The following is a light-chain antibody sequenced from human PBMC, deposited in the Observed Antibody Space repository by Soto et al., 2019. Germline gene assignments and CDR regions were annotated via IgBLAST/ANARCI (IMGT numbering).Light chain of an antibody. CDR2: LNSDGSH. CDR1: SGHSNYA. CDR3: RSWGSGIVV. V-gene: IGLV4-69*01. J-gene: IGLJ2*01. Sequence: QLVLTQSPSASASLGASVKLTCTLSSGHSNYAIAWHQQQSEKGPRYLMNLNSDGSHSKGDGIPDRFSGSSSGAERYLTISCLQSEDEADYYCRSWGSGIVVFGGGTKLTVL.